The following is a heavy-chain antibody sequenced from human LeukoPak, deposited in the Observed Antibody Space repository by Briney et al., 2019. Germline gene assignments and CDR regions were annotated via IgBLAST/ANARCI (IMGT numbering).Heavy chain of an antibody. CDR1: GFTFKLYW. Sequence: GGSLRLSCAVSGFTFKLYWMHWVRQAPGKGPVWVSRINDDGSDTTYADSVKGRFTISRDNSKNTLYLQMNSLRAEDTAVYYCAKQAAADSYWGQGTLVTVSS. CDR3: AKQAAADSY. V-gene: IGHV3-74*01. J-gene: IGHJ4*02. CDR2: INDDGSDT. D-gene: IGHD6-13*01.